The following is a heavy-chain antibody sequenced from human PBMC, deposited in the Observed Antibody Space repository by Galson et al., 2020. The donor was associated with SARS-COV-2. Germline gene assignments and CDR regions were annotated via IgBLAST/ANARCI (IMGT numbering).Heavy chain of an antibody. CDR2: IYYSGTS. CDR3: ARDFSGYDDILTGFYSRNSYYYGLDV. D-gene: IGHD3-9*01. Sequence: SETLSLTCTVTGESISSGGYYWSWIRQHPGKGLEWIGYIYYSGTSYYNPSLKSRVSLSVDTSKNQFSLTLSSVTAADTAVYYCARDFSGYDDILTGFYSRNSYYYGLDVWGQGTTVTVSS. V-gene: IGHV4-31*03. CDR1: GESISSGGYY. J-gene: IGHJ6*02.